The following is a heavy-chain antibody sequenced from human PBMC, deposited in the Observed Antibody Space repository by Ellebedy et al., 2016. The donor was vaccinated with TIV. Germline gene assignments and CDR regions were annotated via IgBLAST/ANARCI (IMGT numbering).Heavy chain of an antibody. D-gene: IGHD7-27*01. V-gene: IGHV3-23*01. CDR3: AKILLANRVFDY. CDR1: GFTFSTHA. J-gene: IGHJ4*02. CDR2: ISGSDGGT. Sequence: PGGSLRLSCAASGFTFSTHAMSWVRQAPGKGLEWVSIISGSDGGTYYADTVKGRFTISRDTSKNTLYLQMNSLRVEDTSTYYCAKILLANRVFDYWGQGTLVTVSS.